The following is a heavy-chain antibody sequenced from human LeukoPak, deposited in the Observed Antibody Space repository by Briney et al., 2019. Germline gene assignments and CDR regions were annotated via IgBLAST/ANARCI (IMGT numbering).Heavy chain of an antibody. V-gene: IGHV4-4*07. CDR1: GGSISSYY. D-gene: IGHD1-26*01. J-gene: IGHJ4*02. Sequence: SETLSLTCTVSGGSISSYYWSWIRQPAGKGLEWIGRIYTSGSTNYNPSLESRVTMSVDTSKNQFSLKLSSVTAADTAVYYCAGGGSYFSFDYWGQGTLVTVSS. CDR2: IYTSGST. CDR3: AGGGSYFSFDY.